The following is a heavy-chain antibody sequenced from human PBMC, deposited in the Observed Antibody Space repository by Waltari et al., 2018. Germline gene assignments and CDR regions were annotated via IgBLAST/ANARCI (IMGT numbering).Heavy chain of an antibody. CDR2: INHMGST. CDR3: ARWSAVRAFDL. Sequence: QVQLQQWGAGLLKPSETLSLTCAVYGGSFSGYYWSWIRQPPGKGLGWIGEINHMGSTNTNPSLKSRVTISVDTSKNQFSLKLSSVTAADTAVYYCARWSAVRAFDLWGRGTLVTVSS. D-gene: IGHD6-19*01. V-gene: IGHV4-34*01. J-gene: IGHJ2*01. CDR1: GGSFSGYY.